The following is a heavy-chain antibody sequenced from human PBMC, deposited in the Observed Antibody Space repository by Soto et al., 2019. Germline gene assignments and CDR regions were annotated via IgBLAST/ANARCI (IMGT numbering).Heavy chain of an antibody. J-gene: IGHJ3*02. D-gene: IGHD3-9*01. CDR2: INHSGNN. Sequence: PSETLSLTCVVSGGSFSTYYYNWIRQSPGKGLEWIGEINHSGNNNYSPSLKGRVTMSLDTSKNQFSLKLTSVTAADTAVYYCARGGSNDWQVAFDIWGQGTMVTVS. CDR3: ARGGSNDWQVAFDI. CDR1: GGSFSTYY. V-gene: IGHV4-34*01.